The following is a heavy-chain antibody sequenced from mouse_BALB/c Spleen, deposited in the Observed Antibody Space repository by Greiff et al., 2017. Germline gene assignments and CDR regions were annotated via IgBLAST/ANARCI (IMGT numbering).Heavy chain of an antibody. CDR2: IYPGNGDT. CDR3: ASQESTMITHHFDY. Sequence: QVQLQQPGAELVKPGASVKMSCKASGYTFTSYNMHWVKQTPGQGLEWIGAIYPGNGDTSYNQKFKGKATLTADKSSSTAYMQLSSLTSEDSAVYYCASQESTMITHHFDYWGQGTTLTVSS. D-gene: IGHD2-4*01. CDR1: GYTFTSYN. V-gene: IGHV1-12*01. J-gene: IGHJ2*01.